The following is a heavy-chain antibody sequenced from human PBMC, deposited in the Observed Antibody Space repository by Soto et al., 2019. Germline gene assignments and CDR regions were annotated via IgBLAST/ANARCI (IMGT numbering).Heavy chain of an antibody. CDR2: ISSSGDTG. J-gene: IGHJ4*02. V-gene: IGHV3-11*01. CDR3: ARDRGAVVGQFFDY. D-gene: IGHD6-19*01. CDR1: GFTFSAYY. Sequence: QVQLVESGGGLVKPGGSLRISCAASGFTFSAYYMSWIRQAPGKGLEWISYISSSGDTGNYADSVKGRFTVSRDNAKNSLYLQMNSLRGEDTAVYYCARDRGAVVGQFFDYWGQGTLVTVSS.